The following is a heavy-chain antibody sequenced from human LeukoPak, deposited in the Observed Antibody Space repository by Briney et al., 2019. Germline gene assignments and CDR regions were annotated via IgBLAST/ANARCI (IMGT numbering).Heavy chain of an antibody. CDR2: IYHSGST. D-gene: IGHD3-16*01. V-gene: IGHV4-34*01. Sequence: PSETLSLTCAVYGGSFSGYYWSWIRQPPGKGLEWIGSIYHSGSTYYNPSLKSRVIISVDTSKNQFSLKLSSVTAADTAVYYCARDGGVTYYYFYYYMDVWGKGTTVTVSS. CDR1: GGSFSGYY. CDR3: ARDGGVTYYYFYYYMDV. J-gene: IGHJ6*03.